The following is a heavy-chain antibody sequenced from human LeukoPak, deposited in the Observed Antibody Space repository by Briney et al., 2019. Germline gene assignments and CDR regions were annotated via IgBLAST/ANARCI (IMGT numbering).Heavy chain of an antibody. J-gene: IGHJ5*02. CDR3: AGGEKGVPRGAKFDP. D-gene: IGHD3-16*01. CDR1: GGSISSGSYY. CDR2: IYTSGST. V-gene: IGHV4-61*02. Sequence: SQTLSLTCTVSGGSISSGSYYWRWLRQPAGKGLEWIGRIYTSGSTNYNPSLKSRVTISVDTSKNQFSLKLSSVTAADTAVYYCAGGEKGVPRGAKFDPWGQGTLVTVSS.